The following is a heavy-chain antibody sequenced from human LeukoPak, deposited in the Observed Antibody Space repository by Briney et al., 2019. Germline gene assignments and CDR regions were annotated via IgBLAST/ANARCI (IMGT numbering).Heavy chain of an antibody. CDR2: IIPIVAIP. V-gene: IGHV1-69*04. J-gene: IGHJ3*02. Sequence: GASVKVSCKASGGTFGSYAISWVRQAPGQGLEWMGRIIPIVAIPNYAQKFQGRVTITADKSTSMAYMDLSSLRSEETAVYYCARGPTAQSDSFDIWGQGTMVTVSS. CDR1: GGTFGSYA. CDR3: ARGPTAQSDSFDI. D-gene: IGHD6-19*01.